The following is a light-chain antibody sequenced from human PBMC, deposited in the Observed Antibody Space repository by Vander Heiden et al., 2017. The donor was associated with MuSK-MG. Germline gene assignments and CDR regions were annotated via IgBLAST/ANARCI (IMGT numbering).Light chain of an antibody. J-gene: IGKJ3*01. CDR3: QQYDNLLT. Sequence: DIQMTQSPSSLSASVGDRVTITCQASQDISNYLNWYQQKPGKAPKLLIYDASNLETGVPSRFSGSGSGTDFTFTISSLQPEDIATYYCQQYDNLLTFGHGTKVDIK. CDR2: DAS. CDR1: QDISNY. V-gene: IGKV1-33*01.